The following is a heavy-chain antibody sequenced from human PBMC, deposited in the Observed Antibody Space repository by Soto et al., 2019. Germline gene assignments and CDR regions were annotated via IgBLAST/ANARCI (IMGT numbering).Heavy chain of an antibody. CDR2: LSGSGDNT. CDR3: AKDRDFWTGSGIDY. V-gene: IGHV3-23*01. J-gene: IGHJ4*02. CDR1: GFIFSGYA. D-gene: IGHD3-3*01. Sequence: AGGSLRLSCAASGFIFSGYAMSWVRQAPGKGLEWVPTLSGSGDNTYYADSLKGRFTISRDTSKNTLYLQMNSLRAEDTAVYFCAKDRDFWTGSGIDYWGQGTLVTVSS.